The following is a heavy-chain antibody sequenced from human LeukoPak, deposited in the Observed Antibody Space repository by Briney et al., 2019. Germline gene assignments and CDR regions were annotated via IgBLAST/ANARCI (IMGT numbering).Heavy chain of an antibody. CDR2: ISSSSSYM. Sequence: GGSLRLSCAASGFTFSSYSMNWVRQAPGKGLEWVSSISSSSSYMYYADSVKGRFTISRDNAKNSLYLQMNSLRAEDTAVYYCARVGTGVPAAHTIDYWGQGTLVTVSS. V-gene: IGHV3-21*01. J-gene: IGHJ4*02. CDR1: GFTFSSYS. D-gene: IGHD2-2*01. CDR3: ARVGTGVPAAHTIDY.